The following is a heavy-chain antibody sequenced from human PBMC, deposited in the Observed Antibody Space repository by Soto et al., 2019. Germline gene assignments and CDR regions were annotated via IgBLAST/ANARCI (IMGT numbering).Heavy chain of an antibody. CDR3: ARDRDARVAATDYYYYGMDV. Sequence: ASVKVSCKASGYTFTGYYMHWVRQAPGQGLEWMGWINPNSGGTNYAQKFQGWVTMTRDTSISTAYMELSRLSSDDTAVYYCARDRDARVAATDYYYYGMDVWGQGTTVTVSS. J-gene: IGHJ6*02. CDR1: GYTFTGYY. D-gene: IGHD2-15*01. CDR2: INPNSGGT. V-gene: IGHV1-2*04.